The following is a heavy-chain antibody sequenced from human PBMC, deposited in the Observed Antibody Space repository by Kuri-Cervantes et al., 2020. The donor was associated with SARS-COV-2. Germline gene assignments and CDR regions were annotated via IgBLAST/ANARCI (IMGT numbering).Heavy chain of an antibody. CDR3: ARGRGLRWPHSFDY. D-gene: IGHD4-23*01. CDR2: IYHSGST. J-gene: IGHJ4*02. CDR1: GYSISSGYY. Sequence: SETLSLTCTVSGYSISSGYYWGWIRQPPGKGLEWLGSIYHSGSTNYNPFLKSRVTISVDTSKNQFSLKLSSVTAADTAVYYCARGRGLRWPHSFDYWGQGTLVTVSS. V-gene: IGHV4-38-2*02.